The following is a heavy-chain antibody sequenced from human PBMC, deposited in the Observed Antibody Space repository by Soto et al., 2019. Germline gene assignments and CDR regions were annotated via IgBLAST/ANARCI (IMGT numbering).Heavy chain of an antibody. V-gene: IGHV3-23*01. CDR2: ISGSGGST. CDR3: AKWGEWSGHPNDYYMDV. J-gene: IGHJ6*03. Sequence: GGSLRLSCAASGFTFSSYAMSWVRQAPGKGLEWVSAISGSGGSTYYADSVKGRFTISRDNSKNTLYLQMNSLRAEDTAVYYCAKWGEWSGHPNDYYMDVWGKGTTVTVSS. D-gene: IGHD3-3*01. CDR1: GFTFSSYA.